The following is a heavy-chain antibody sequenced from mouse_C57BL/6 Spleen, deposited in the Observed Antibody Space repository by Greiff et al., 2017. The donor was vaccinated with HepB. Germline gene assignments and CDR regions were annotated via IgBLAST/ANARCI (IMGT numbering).Heavy chain of an antibody. Sequence: QVQLQQSGAELVKPGASVKISCKASGYAFSSYWMNWVKQRPGKGLEWIGQIYPGDGDTNYNGKFKGKATLTADKSSSTAYMQLSSLTSEDSAVYFCARLWDDYDAWFAYWGQGTLVTVSA. J-gene: IGHJ3*01. V-gene: IGHV1-80*01. CDR2: IYPGDGDT. CDR1: GYAFSSYW. D-gene: IGHD2-4*01. CDR3: ARLWDDYDAWFAY.